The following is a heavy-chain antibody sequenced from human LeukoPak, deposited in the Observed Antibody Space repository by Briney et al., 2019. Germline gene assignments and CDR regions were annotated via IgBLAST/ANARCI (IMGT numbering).Heavy chain of an antibody. V-gene: IGHV3-11*04. Sequence: GGSLRLSCAASGFTFSDYYMSWIRQAPGKGLERVSYMSSSGSTIYYADSVKGRFTFSRDNAKNSLYLQMNSLRAEDTAVFYCAKGGARLHSYYFDYWGQGTLVTVSS. CDR3: AKGGARLHSYYFDY. CDR2: MSSSGSTI. J-gene: IGHJ4*02. D-gene: IGHD1-26*01. CDR1: GFTFSDYY.